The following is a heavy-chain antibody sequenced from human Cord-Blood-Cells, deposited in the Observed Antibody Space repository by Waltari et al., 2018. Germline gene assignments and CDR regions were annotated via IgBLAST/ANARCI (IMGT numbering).Heavy chain of an antibody. J-gene: IGHJ4*02. Sequence: QLQLQESGPGLVKPSETLSLTCTVSGGSLSSSSSYWGWIRQPPGKGLEWIGGTYYGGSTYYNPSLKSRVTISVDTSKNQFSLKLSSVTAADTAVYYCARQPRITIFGVVISAFDYWGQGTLVTVSS. CDR3: ARQPRITIFGVVISAFDY. CDR1: GGSLSSSSSY. V-gene: IGHV4-39*01. D-gene: IGHD3-3*01. CDR2: TYYGGST.